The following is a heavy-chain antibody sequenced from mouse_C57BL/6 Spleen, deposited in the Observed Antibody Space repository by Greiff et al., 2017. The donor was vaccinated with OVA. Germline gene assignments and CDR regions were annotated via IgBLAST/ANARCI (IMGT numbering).Heavy chain of an antibody. CDR3: ARSDYYGSSLFDY. V-gene: IGHV1-7*01. CDR2: INPSSGYT. Sequence: VQLQQSGAELVKPGASVKLSCKASGYTFTSYWMHRVKQRPGQGLEWIGYINPSSGYTKYNQKFKDKATLTADKSSSTAYMQLSSLTYEDSAVYYCARSDYYGSSLFDYWGQGTTLTVSS. D-gene: IGHD1-1*01. J-gene: IGHJ2*01. CDR1: GYTFTSYW.